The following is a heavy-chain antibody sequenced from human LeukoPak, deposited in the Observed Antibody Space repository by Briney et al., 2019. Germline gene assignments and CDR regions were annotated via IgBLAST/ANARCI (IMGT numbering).Heavy chain of an antibody. J-gene: IGHJ4*02. CDR2: IYYSGSI. CDR3: AKGGHSSGWYHDY. Sequence: SETLSLTCTVSGGSISSSGYYWGWIRQSPGKGLEWIGSIYYSGSIYYNPSLKSRVTISVDTSKNQFSLKLSSVTAADTAVYYCAKGGHSSGWYHDYWGQGTLVTVSS. D-gene: IGHD6-19*01. CDR1: GGSISSSGYY. V-gene: IGHV4-39*07.